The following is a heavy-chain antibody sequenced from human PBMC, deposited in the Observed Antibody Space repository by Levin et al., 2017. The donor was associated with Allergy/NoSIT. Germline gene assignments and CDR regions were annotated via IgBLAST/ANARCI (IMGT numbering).Heavy chain of an antibody. J-gene: IGHJ4*02. CDR3: ARERRTATGVFDY. Sequence: QPGGSLRLSCAASGFTFSSYGMHWVRQAPGKGLEWVAVIWYDGSNKYYADSVKGRFTISRDNSKNTLYLQMNSLRAEDTAVYYCARERRTATGVFDYWGQGTLVTVSS. CDR1: GFTFSSYG. D-gene: IGHD1-14*01. CDR2: IWYDGSNK. V-gene: IGHV3-33*01.